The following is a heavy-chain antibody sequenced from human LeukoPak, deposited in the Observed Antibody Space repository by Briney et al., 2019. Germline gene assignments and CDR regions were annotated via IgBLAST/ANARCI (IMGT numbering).Heavy chain of an antibody. Sequence: SETLSLTCTVSGGSISNYYWSWIRQSAGKGLEWIGRVYTSGSTNYNPSLKSRVTISVDTSKNQFSLKLSSVTAADTAVYYCARSWGRRGGANDYWGQGTLVTVSS. D-gene: IGHD7-27*01. J-gene: IGHJ4*02. CDR2: VYTSGST. CDR3: ARSWGRRGGANDY. CDR1: GGSISNYY. V-gene: IGHV4-4*07.